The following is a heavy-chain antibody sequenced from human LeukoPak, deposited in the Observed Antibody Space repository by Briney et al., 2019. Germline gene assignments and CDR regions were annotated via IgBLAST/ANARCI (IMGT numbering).Heavy chain of an antibody. CDR3: ARVRRQIGRELSGGLDY. CDR1: GGSISSGDYY. D-gene: IGHD1-26*01. J-gene: IGHJ4*02. V-gene: IGHV4-30-4*01. CDR2: IYYSGST. Sequence: PSETLSLTCTVSGGSISSGDYYWSWIRQPPGKGLEWIGYIYYSGSTYYNPSLKSRVTISVDTSKNQFSLKLSSVTAADTAVYYCARVRRQIGRELSGGLDYWGQGTLVTVSS.